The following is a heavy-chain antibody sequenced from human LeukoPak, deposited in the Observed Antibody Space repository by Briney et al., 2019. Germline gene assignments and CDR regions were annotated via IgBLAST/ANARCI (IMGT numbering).Heavy chain of an antibody. CDR2: IYYSGST. CDR3: AREWYCSSTSCYDYYYYYMDV. D-gene: IGHD2-2*01. V-gene: IGHV4-30-4*08. Sequence: SETLSLTCTVSGGSISSGDYYWSWIRPPPGKGLEWIVYIYYSGSTYYNPSLNSRVTISVDTSKNQFSLKLSSVTAADTAVYYCAREWYCSSTSCYDYYYYYMDVWGKGTTVTVSS. J-gene: IGHJ6*03. CDR1: GGSISSGDYY.